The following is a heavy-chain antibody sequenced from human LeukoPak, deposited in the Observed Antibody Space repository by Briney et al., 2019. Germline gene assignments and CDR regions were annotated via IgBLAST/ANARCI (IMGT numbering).Heavy chain of an antibody. J-gene: IGHJ4*02. CDR1: GFTFDKYA. CDR2: IKEDGSQK. CDR3: VRYRREGLYYFDY. V-gene: IGHV3-7*01. Sequence: GGSLRLSCAASGFTFDKYALSWVRQAPGKGLEWVANIKEDGSQKYYVDSVKGRFTISRDNADNSLYLQMNSLTVEDTAVYYCVRYRREGLYYFDYWGQGTLVTVPS.